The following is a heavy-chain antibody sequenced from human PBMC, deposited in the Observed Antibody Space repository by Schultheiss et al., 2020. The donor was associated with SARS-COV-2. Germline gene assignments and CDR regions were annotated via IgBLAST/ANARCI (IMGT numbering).Heavy chain of an antibody. CDR3: ARVSLPGGPDYYYYGMDV. J-gene: IGHJ6*02. D-gene: IGHD3-10*01. Sequence: SETLSLTCTVSGGSFSSGSYYWSWIRQPPGKGLEWIGSIYHTGSTYYNPSLKSRVTISVDTSKNQFSLKLSSVTAADTAVYYCARVSLPGGPDYYYYGMDVWGQGTTVTVSS. CDR2: IYHTGST. V-gene: IGHV4-39*07. CDR1: GGSFSSGSYY.